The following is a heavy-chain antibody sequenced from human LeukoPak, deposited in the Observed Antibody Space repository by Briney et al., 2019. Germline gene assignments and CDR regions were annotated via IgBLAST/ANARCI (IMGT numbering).Heavy chain of an antibody. CDR2: IYHSGST. V-gene: IGHV4-4*02. J-gene: IGHJ4*02. D-gene: IGHD3-22*01. CDR1: GGSISSSNW. CDR3: ARHYDSSGYYYQIDY. Sequence: SGTLSLTCAVSGGSISSSNWWSWVRQPPGKGLEWIGEIYHSGSTNYNPSLKSRVTISVDTSKNQFSLKLSSVTAADTAVYYCARHYDSSGYYYQIDYWGQGTLVTVSS.